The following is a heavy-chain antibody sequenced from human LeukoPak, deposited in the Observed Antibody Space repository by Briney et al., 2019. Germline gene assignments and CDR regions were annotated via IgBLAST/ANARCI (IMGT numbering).Heavy chain of an antibody. CDR2: ISYDGSNK. CDR1: GFTFSYYS. CDR3: ARAGRAYSSSWYWFDP. D-gene: IGHD6-13*01. Sequence: GGSLRLSCAASGFTFSYYSMHWVRQAPGKGLEWVAVISYDGSNKYYADSVKGRFTISRDNSKNTLYLQMNSLRAEDTAVYYCARAGRAYSSSWYWFDPWGQGTLVTVSS. V-gene: IGHV3-30*04. J-gene: IGHJ5*02.